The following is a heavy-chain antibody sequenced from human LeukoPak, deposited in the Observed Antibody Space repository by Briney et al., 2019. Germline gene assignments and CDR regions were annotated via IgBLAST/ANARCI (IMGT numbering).Heavy chain of an antibody. D-gene: IGHD4-17*01. V-gene: IGHV3-7*01. CDR1: GFTFSSYW. CDR3: ARDGAYGDYGQYYFDY. CDR2: IKQDGSEK. Sequence: GGSLRLSCAASGFTFSSYWRSWVRQAPGKGLEWVANIKQDGSEKYYVDSVKGRFTISRDNAKNSLYLQMNSLRAEDTAVYYCARDGAYGDYGQYYFDYWGQGTLVTVSS. J-gene: IGHJ4*02.